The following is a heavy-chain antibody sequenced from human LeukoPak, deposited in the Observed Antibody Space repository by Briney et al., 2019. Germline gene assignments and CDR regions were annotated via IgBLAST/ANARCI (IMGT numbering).Heavy chain of an antibody. D-gene: IGHD1-14*01. J-gene: IGHJ3*02. CDR3: ARDRKIGTFDI. V-gene: IGHV1-69*06. Sequence: SVKVSCKVSGYTLTELSMHWVRQAPGQGLEWMGGIIPIFGTANYAQKFQGRVTITADKSTSTAYMELSSLRSEDTAVYYCARDRKIGTFDIWGQGTMVTVSS. CDR2: IIPIFGTA. CDR1: GYTLTELS.